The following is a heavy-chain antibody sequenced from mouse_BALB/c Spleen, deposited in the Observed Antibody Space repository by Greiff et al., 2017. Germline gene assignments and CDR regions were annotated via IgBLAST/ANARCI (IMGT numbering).Heavy chain of an antibody. D-gene: IGHD3-1*01. V-gene: IGHV2-9*02. CDR3: ARDRGGLY. J-gene: IGHJ3*01. Sequence: QVQLKESGPGLVAPSQSLSITCTVSGFSLTSYGVHWVRQPPGKGLEWLGVIWAGGSTNYNSALMSRLSISKDNSKSQVFLKMSSLQTDDTAMYYCARDRGGLYWGQGTLVTVAA. CDR1: GFSLTSYG. CDR2: IWAGGST.